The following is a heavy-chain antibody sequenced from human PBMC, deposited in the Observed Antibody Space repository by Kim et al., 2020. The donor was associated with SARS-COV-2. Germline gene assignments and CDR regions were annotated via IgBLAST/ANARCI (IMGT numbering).Heavy chain of an antibody. D-gene: IGHD6-13*01. V-gene: IGHV4-34*01. J-gene: IGHJ4*02. CDR3: ARGGYSSPKYFDY. Sequence: YNPSLKSRVTISVDTSTNQFSLKLSSVTAADTAVYYCARGGYSSPKYFDYWGQGTLVTVSS.